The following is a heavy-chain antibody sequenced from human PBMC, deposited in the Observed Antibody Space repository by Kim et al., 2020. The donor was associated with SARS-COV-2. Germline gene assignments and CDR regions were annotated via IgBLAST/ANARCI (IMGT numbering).Heavy chain of an antibody. Sequence: GGSLRLSCAASGFTFSDLYMDWVRQAPGKGLEWVGRTRNKANSYTTEYAASVKGRFTISRDDSKNSLYLQMNSLKTEDTAVYYCARGKRGPMVRGVMGGVYYYYYGMDVWGQGTTVTVSS. CDR2: TRNKANSYTT. CDR3: ARGKRGPMVRGVMGGVYYYYYGMDV. D-gene: IGHD3-10*01. CDR1: GFTFSDLY. V-gene: IGHV3-72*01. J-gene: IGHJ6*02.